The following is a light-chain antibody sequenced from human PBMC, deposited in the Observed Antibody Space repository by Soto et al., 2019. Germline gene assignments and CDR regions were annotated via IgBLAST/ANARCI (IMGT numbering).Light chain of an antibody. Sequence: EIVVTQSPGTMSLSPGERATLSCRASQSVSSNYLAWYQQKPGQAPRLLIYGASSRATGIPDRFSGSGSGTDFALTISRLEPEDFAVYQCQQYGSSPLTFGGGTKVEIK. CDR2: GAS. CDR1: QSVSSNY. J-gene: IGKJ4*01. CDR3: QQYGSSPLT. V-gene: IGKV3-20*01.